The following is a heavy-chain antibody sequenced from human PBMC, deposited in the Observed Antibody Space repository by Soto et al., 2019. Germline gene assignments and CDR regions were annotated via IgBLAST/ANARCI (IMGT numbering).Heavy chain of an antibody. Sequence: GGSLRLSCAASGFTFSSYGMHWVRQAPGRGLDWVAVISHDGNERKYADSVKGRFTISRDNSKDTLYLQMYSLRPDDTAIYYYEKDVKTQQLDYHIDYWGPGALVTVAA. CDR1: GFTFSSYG. J-gene: IGHJ4*02. CDR2: ISHDGNER. D-gene: IGHD6-6*01. V-gene: IGHV3-30*18. CDR3: EKDVKTQQLDYHIDY.